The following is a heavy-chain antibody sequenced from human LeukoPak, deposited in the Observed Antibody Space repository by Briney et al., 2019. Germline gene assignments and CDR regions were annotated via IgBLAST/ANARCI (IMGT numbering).Heavy chain of an antibody. CDR3: TTYLMLVRGYFQH. Sequence: PGGSLRLSCAASGFTFSNAWMSWVRQAPGKGLEWVGRIKSKTDGGTTDYAAPVKGRFTISRDDSKNTLYLQMNSLKTEDTAVYYCTTYLMLVRGYFQHWGQGTLVTVSS. CDR1: GFTFSNAW. D-gene: IGHD6-13*01. V-gene: IGHV3-15*01. J-gene: IGHJ1*01. CDR2: IKSKTDGGTT.